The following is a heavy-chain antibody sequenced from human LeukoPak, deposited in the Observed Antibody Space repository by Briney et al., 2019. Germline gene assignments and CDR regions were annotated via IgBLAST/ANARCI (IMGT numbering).Heavy chain of an antibody. Sequence: SETLSLTCTVSGGSISRYYWSWMRQSAGKGLEWIARIYSSGHTNYNPSLKSRVTISLDMSKNQFSLTMRSVTAADTAMYFCARDHFGDVDAFDIWGQGTMVTVSS. CDR1: GGSISRYY. CDR2: IYSSGHT. CDR3: ARDHFGDVDAFDI. D-gene: IGHD4-17*01. V-gene: IGHV4-4*07. J-gene: IGHJ3*02.